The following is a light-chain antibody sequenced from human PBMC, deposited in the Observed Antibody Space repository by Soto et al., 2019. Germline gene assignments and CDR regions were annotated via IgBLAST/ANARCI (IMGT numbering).Light chain of an antibody. CDR1: QSVSTY. Sequence: EIVLTQSPATLSLSPGEIATLSCRASQSVSTYLAWYQQKPGQAPRLLIYDASSRATGIPARFSGSGSGTEFTLTISSLEPEDFALYYCQQRSNWPVTFGQGTRVEIK. CDR3: QQRSNWPVT. J-gene: IGKJ1*01. CDR2: DAS. V-gene: IGKV3-11*01.